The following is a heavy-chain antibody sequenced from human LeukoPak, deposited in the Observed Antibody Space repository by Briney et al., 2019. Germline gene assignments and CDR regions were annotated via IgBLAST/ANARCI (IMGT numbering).Heavy chain of an antibody. J-gene: IGHJ5*02. CDR3: ARDKAHSYGRYFDP. CDR1: GGSFSGYY. V-gene: IGHV4-34*01. CDR2: INHSGST. D-gene: IGHD5-18*01. Sequence: SETLSLTCAVYGGSFSGYYWSWIRQPPGKGLEWIGEINHSGSTNYNPPLKSRVTISVDTSKNQFSLKLTSVTAADTAVYYCARDKAHSYGRYFDPWGQGALVTVSS.